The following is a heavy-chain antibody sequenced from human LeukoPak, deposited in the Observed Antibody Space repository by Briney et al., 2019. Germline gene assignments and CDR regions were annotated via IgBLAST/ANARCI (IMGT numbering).Heavy chain of an antibody. V-gene: IGHV3-23*01. D-gene: IGHD3-10*01. CDR2: ISGTGENT. J-gene: IGHJ5*02. CDR1: GFTFSSYT. CDR3: AKEWSAGSYYGWFDPFDP. Sequence: GGSLRLSCAASGFTFSSYTMNWVRQAPGKGLEWVSFISGTGENTNYADSVKGRFTISRDNSKNTLYLQMNSLRAEDTAVYYCAKEWSAGSYYGWFDPFDPWGQGTLVTVSS.